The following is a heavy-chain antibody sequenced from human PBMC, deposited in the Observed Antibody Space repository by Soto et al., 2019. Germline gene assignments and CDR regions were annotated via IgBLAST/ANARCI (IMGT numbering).Heavy chain of an antibody. CDR2: IYPDDSDT. CDR1: GYSFASYW. Sequence: GQPLTISSQGSGYSFASYWTGWVRQMPGKGLEWMGIIYPDDSDTRYSPSFQGQVTISADKSISTAYLQWSRLKASDTAMYYWERSPDAFDICGQGTMVT. J-gene: IGHJ3*02. V-gene: IGHV5-51*01. CDR3: ERSPDAFDI.